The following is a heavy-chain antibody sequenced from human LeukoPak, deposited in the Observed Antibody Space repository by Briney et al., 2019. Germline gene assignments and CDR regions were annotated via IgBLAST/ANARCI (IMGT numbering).Heavy chain of an antibody. CDR1: GFTFSSYA. V-gene: IGHV3-23*01. D-gene: IGHD6-13*01. J-gene: IGHJ6*02. CDR3: AKDHFGSSSWYYYYYGMDV. Sequence: PGGSLRLSCAASGFTFSSYAMSWVRQAPGKGLEWVSAISGSGGSTYYADSVKGRFTISRDNSKNTLYLQMNSLRAEDTAVYYCAKDHFGSSSWYYYYYGMDVWGQGTTVTVSS. CDR2: ISGSGGST.